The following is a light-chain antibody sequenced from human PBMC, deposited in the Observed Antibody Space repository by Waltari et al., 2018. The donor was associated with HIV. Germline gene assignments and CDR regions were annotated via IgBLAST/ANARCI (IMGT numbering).Light chain of an antibody. Sequence: IVLTQSPGTLSFSPGERATLSCRASRAVPYNYVAWYQHKSGQAPTLLIYRASSRATGVPDRFSGSGSETDFTLTISRLEPEDFAMYYCQQYAVSYTFGQGTKVEI. CDR2: RAS. CDR3: QQYAVSYT. CDR1: RAVPYNY. J-gene: IGKJ2*01. V-gene: IGKV3-20*01.